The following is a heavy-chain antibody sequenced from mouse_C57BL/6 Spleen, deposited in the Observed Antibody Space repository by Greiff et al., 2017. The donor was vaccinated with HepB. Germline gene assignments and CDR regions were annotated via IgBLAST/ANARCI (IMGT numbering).Heavy chain of an antibody. CDR2: IDPETGGT. J-gene: IGHJ3*01. Sequence: QVQLQQSGAELVRPGASVTLSCKASGYTFTDYEMHWVKQTPVHGLEWIGAIDPETGGTAYNQKFKGKAILTADKSSSTAYMELRSLISEDSAVYYCTRGANSSWFAYWGQGTLVTVSA. V-gene: IGHV1-15*01. CDR3: TRGANSSWFAY. D-gene: IGHD3-1*01. CDR1: GYTFTDYE.